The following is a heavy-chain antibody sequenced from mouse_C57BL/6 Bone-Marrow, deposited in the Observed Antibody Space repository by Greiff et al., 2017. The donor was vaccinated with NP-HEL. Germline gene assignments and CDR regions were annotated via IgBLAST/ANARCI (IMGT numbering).Heavy chain of an antibody. J-gene: IGHJ2*01. Sequence: EVQLQQSGAELVRPGASVKLSCTASGFNIKDDYMHWVKQRPEQGLEWIGWIDPENGDTEYASKFQGKATITADTSSNTAYLQLSSLTSEDTAVYYCTQLGRPDYWGQGTTLTVSS. V-gene: IGHV14-4*01. CDR3: TQLGRPDY. CDR2: IDPENGDT. D-gene: IGHD4-1*02. CDR1: GFNIKDDY.